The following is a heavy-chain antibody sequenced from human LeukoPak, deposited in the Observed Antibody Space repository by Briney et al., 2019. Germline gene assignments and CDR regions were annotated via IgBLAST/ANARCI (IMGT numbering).Heavy chain of an antibody. Sequence: ASVKVSCKASGYSFTGYYMHWVQQAPGQGLEWMGWINPNSGGTNSAQKFQDRVTMTRDTSISTAYMELSRLRSDDTAVYYCASRTGTTTGDYWGQGTLVTVSS. V-gene: IGHV1-2*02. CDR1: GYSFTGYY. CDR3: ASRTGTTTGDY. CDR2: INPNSGGT. J-gene: IGHJ4*02. D-gene: IGHD1-1*01.